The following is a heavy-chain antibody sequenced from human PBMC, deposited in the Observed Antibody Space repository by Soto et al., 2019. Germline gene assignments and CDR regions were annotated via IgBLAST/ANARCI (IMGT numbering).Heavy chain of an antibody. V-gene: IGHV3-74*03. CDR3: ARGSGITLFGVTIMTAFDI. J-gene: IGHJ3*02. Sequence: GGSLRLSCAVSGFTFSSYWMHWVRQAPGQGLVWVSRINSDGSSTTYADSVKGRFTISRDNAKNTLYLQMHSLRVDDTAVYYCARGSGITLFGVTIMTAFDIWGQGTLVTVSS. D-gene: IGHD3-3*01. CDR1: GFTFSSYW. CDR2: INSDGSST.